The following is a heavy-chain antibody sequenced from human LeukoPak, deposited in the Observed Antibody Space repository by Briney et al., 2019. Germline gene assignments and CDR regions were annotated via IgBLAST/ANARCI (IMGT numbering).Heavy chain of an antibody. J-gene: IGHJ5*02. CDR1: GGTFSSYT. Sequence: SSVKVSCKASGGTFSSYTTSWVRQAPGQGLEWMGRIIPILGIANYAQKFQGRVTITADKSTSTAYMELSSLRSEDTAVYYCARGGYYYDSSGYYWFDPWGQGTLVTVSS. CDR2: IIPILGIA. D-gene: IGHD3-22*01. V-gene: IGHV1-69*02. CDR3: ARGGYYYDSSGYYWFDP.